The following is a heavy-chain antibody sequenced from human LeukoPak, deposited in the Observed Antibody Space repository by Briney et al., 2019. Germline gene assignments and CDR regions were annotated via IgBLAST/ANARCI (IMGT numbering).Heavy chain of an antibody. V-gene: IGHV1-2*02. CDR2: INPNSGGT. D-gene: IGHD6-13*01. J-gene: IGHJ4*02. CDR1: GYTFTGYY. Sequence: GASVKVSCKASGYTFTGYYMHWVRQAPGQGLEWMGWINPNSGGTNYAQRFQGRVTMTRDTSISTAYMELSRLRSDDTAVYYCARDDGSWPNFDYWGQGTLVTVSS. CDR3: ARDDGSWPNFDY.